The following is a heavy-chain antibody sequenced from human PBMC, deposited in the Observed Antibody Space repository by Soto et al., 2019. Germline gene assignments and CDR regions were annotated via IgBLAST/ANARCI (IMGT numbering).Heavy chain of an antibody. Sequence: EVQLLESGGGLVQPGGSLRLSCAASGFTFSTYAMTWVRQAPGKGLEWVSVITGGGGVTYYADSVKGRFTISRDNSKNTPYLQMTSLRGEDTAAYNCATFQGETLKRWKFQYWGQRTLVTVSS. CDR2: ITGGGGVT. D-gene: IGHD3-16*01. J-gene: IGHJ4*02. V-gene: IGHV3-23*01. CDR1: GFTFSTYA. CDR3: ATFQGETLKRWKFQY.